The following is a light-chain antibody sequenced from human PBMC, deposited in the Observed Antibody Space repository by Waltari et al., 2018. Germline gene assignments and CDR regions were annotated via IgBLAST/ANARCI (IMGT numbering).Light chain of an antibody. Sequence: QSALTQPASASGSPGQSITISCPGTSSDVGSYNLVSWYQQHPAQAPKLMIYEGSKWPSGVSNRFSGSKSGNTASLTISGLQAEDEADYYCCSYAGSSTWVFGGGTKLTVL. J-gene: IGLJ3*02. CDR2: EGS. CDR3: CSYAGSSTWV. CDR1: SSDVGSYNL. V-gene: IGLV2-23*01.